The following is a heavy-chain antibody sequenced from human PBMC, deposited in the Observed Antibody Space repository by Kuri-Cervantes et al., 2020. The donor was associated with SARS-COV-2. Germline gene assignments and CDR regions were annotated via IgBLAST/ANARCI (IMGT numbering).Heavy chain of an antibody. J-gene: IGHJ4*02. Sequence: GGSLRLSCAASGFTFSSYGMHWVRQAPGKGLEWVAFIRYDGSNEYYADSVKGRFTISRDSSKNTLYLQMNSLRAEDTAVYYCAKGSASWASYIDNWGQGTLVTVSS. CDR1: GFTFSSYG. CDR3: AKGSASWASYIDN. D-gene: IGHD2-2*01. V-gene: IGHV3-30*02. CDR2: IRYDGSNE.